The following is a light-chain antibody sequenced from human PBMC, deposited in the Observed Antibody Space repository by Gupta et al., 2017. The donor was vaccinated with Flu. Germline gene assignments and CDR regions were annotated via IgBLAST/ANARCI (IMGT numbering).Light chain of an antibody. CDR2: SNN. V-gene: IGLV1-44*01. CDR1: SSNIGSNT. CDR3: AESDASVKVV. J-gene: IGLJ2*01. Sequence: SVLTQPPSASGTPGQRVTISCSGSSSNIGSNTVNWYQQLPGAAPKLLLESNNQRPSGVPGRFAANYAGTSAFTATRGHQSEDDAYYYCAESDASVKVVFGGGTKLTVL.